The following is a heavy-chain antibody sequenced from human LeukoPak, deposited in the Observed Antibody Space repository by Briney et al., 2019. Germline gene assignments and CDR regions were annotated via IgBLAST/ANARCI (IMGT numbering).Heavy chain of an antibody. CDR1: GGSISTYY. V-gene: IGHV4-59*08. CDR3: AKRGSNTWSDFDY. D-gene: IGHD6-13*01. J-gene: IGHJ4*01. Sequence: SETLSLTCTVSGGSISTYYWSWIRQPPGKGLEWIGYIYYSGITNYNPSLKSRATISVDTSKNQFSLKLSSVTAADTAVYYCAKRGSNTWSDFDYWXXXTLVTVSS. CDR2: IYYSGIT.